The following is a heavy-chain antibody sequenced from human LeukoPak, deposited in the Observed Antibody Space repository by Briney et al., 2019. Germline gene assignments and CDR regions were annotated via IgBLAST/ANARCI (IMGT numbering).Heavy chain of an antibody. J-gene: IGHJ4*02. CDR3: AKCGNSGCHLIDY. CDR1: GFTFSSYA. D-gene: IGHD5-12*01. CDR2: ISGRTGGT. Sequence: GGSLRFSCAASGFTFSSYAMSWVRQAPGKGLEWVSAISGRTGGTYYADSVKGRFTISRDNSKSTLYLQMDSLRAEDTAVYYCAKCGNSGCHLIDYWGQGTLVTVSS. V-gene: IGHV3-23*01.